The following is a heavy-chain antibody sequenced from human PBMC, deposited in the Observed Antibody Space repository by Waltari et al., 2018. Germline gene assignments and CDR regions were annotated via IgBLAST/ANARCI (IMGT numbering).Heavy chain of an antibody. CDR2: MNPKRGNT. Sequence: QVQLVQSGAEVKKPGASVKVSCKASGYTFTSYDINWVRQATGQGLEWMGWMNPKRGNTGYAKKFQGRVTITTDESTSTAYMELSSLRSEDTAVYYCARDSSYDILTGYYPTPYWYFDLWGRGTLVTVSS. J-gene: IGHJ2*01. D-gene: IGHD3-9*01. V-gene: IGHV1-8*01. CDR1: GYTFTSYD. CDR3: ARDSSYDILTGYYPTPYWYFDL.